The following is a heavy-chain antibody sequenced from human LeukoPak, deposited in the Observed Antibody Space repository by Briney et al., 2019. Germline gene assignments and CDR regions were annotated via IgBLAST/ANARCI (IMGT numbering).Heavy chain of an antibody. CDR1: GFTFSSYW. D-gene: IGHD5-18*01. CDR2: IKQDGSEK. J-gene: IGHJ4*02. Sequence: GGSLRLSCAASGFTFSSYWMSWVRQDPGKGLEWVANIKQDGSEKYYVDSVKGRFTISRDNAKNSLYLQMNSLRAEDTAVYYCARNPTAMLCPLGYWGQGTLVTVSS. CDR3: ARNPTAMLCPLGY. V-gene: IGHV3-7*01.